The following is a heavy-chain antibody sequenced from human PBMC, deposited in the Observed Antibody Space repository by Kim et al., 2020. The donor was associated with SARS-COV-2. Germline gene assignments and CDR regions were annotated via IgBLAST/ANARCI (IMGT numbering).Heavy chain of an antibody. CDR1: GFTFSSYA. Sequence: GGSLRLSCSASGFTFSSYAMHWVRQAPGKGLEYVSAISSNGGSTYYADSVKGRFTISRDNSKNTLYLQMSSLRAEDTAVYYCVKGASIAVAGTDIDYWGQGTLVTVSS. D-gene: IGHD6-19*01. J-gene: IGHJ4*02. CDR2: ISSNGGST. V-gene: IGHV3-64D*06. CDR3: VKGASIAVAGTDIDY.